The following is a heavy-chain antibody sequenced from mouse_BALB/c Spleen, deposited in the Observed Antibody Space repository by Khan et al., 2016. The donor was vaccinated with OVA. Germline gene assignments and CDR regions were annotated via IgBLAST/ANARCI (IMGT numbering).Heavy chain of an antibody. CDR1: GFTFSTYG. D-gene: IGHD1-1*01. Sequence: EVQLVESGGDLVKPGGSLKLSCAASGFTFSTYGMSWVRQPPDKRLEWVATISSGGSYTYYPDSVKGRFTLSRANAKNTLYLQMSSLKAEDTAMYYCARLAYYYNSEGFAYWGQGTLVTVSA. J-gene: IGHJ3*01. CDR2: ISSGGSYT. CDR3: ARLAYYYNSEGFAY. V-gene: IGHV5-6*01.